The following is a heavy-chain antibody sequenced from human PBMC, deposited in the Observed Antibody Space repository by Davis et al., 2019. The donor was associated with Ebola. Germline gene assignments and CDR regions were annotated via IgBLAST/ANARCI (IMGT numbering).Heavy chain of an antibody. Sequence: PGGSLRLSCAASGFTFSTYTMNWVRQAPGKGLEWVSSVGGISGAIFYADSVRGRFTISRDNAKNSLYLQMDSLRAEDSAVYYCTRDISFTSFDYWGQGALVTVSS. V-gene: IGHV3-21*01. J-gene: IGHJ4*02. CDR2: VGGISGAI. CDR1: GFTFSTYT. CDR3: TRDISFTSFDY.